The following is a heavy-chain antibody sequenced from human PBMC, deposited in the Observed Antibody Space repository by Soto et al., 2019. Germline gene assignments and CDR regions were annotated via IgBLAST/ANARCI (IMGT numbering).Heavy chain of an antibody. CDR2: IYYSGNT. Sequence: SETLSLTCTVSGGSIRSTSYYWGWIRQPPGKGLEWIGCIYYSGNTYYNPSLKSRVTISVDTSKNQFSLKVTSVTAADTAVYYCATLMTTGYGMDVWGQGTTVTVSS. CDR3: ATLMTTGYGMDV. CDR1: GGSIRSTSYY. V-gene: IGHV4-39*01. J-gene: IGHJ6*02. D-gene: IGHD4-17*01.